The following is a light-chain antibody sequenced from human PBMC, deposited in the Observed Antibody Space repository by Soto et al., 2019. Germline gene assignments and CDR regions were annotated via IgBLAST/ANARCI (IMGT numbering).Light chain of an antibody. Sequence: EIVLTQSPGILSLSPGERATLSCRASQSISNNYLAWYQQKPGQAPRLLIYGASTRATGIPDRFSGSGSGTDFTLTISRLEPADFAVYYCQQYGTSPGTFGQGTKVDIK. CDR2: GAS. CDR1: QSISNNY. V-gene: IGKV3-20*01. CDR3: QQYGTSPGT. J-gene: IGKJ1*01.